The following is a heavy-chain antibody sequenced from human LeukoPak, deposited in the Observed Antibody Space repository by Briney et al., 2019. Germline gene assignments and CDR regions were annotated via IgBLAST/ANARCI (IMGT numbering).Heavy chain of an antibody. CDR2: IIPILGIA. CDR3: AREGYYYPQGFGY. J-gene: IGHJ4*02. Sequence: GASVKVSCKASGGTFSSYAISWVRQAPGQGLEWMGRIIPILGIANYAQKFQGRVTITADKSTSTAYMELSSLRSEDTAVYYCAREGYYYPQGFGYWGQGTLVTVSS. V-gene: IGHV1-69*04. CDR1: GGTFSSYA. D-gene: IGHD3-10*01.